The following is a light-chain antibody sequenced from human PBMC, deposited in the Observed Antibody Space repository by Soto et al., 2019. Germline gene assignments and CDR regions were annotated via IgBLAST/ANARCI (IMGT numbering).Light chain of an antibody. CDR2: AAS. CDR3: QQRSNWTSLI. CDR1: QSVSSY. J-gene: IGKJ4*01. V-gene: IGKV3-11*01. Sequence: EIVLTQSPATLSLSPGERATLSCRASQSVSSYLAWYQQKPGQAPRLLIYAASNRATGIPARFSGSGSGTDFTLTISSLEPEDFAVYYCQQRSNWTSLIFGGGTKVELK.